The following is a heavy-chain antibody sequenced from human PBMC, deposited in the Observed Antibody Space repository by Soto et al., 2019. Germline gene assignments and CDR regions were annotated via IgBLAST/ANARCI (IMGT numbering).Heavy chain of an antibody. CDR3: ARGDQLPTYCGMYV. V-gene: IGHV1-8*01. Sequence: QVQLVQSGAEVKKPGASVKVSCKASGYTFTSYDINWVRQATGQGLEWMGWMNPNSGNTGYAQKFQGRVTMTRNTCVSTGYMELSSLRSDDTAVYYCARGDQLPTYCGMYVWGQGTTVTVSS. J-gene: IGHJ6*02. CDR2: MNPNSGNT. D-gene: IGHD2-2*01. CDR1: GYTFTSYD.